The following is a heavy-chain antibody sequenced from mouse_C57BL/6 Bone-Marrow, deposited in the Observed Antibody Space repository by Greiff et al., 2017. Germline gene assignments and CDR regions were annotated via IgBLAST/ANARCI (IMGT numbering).Heavy chain of an antibody. CDR1: GNTFTDYY. CDR3: ARGLSR. CDR2: IYPGSGNT. Sequence: VQLQQSGAELVRPGASVKLSCKASGNTFTDYYINWVTQRPGQGLEWIARIYPGSGNTYYNEKFKGKATLTAEKSSSTAYMQLSSLTSEDSAVYFCARGLSRWGQGTTLTVSS. D-gene: IGHD3-3*01. J-gene: IGHJ2*01. V-gene: IGHV1-76*01.